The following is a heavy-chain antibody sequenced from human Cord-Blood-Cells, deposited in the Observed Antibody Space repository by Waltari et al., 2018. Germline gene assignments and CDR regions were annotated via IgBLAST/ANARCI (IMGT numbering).Heavy chain of an antibody. CDR3: ARDRGGAFDI. J-gene: IGHJ3*02. CDR1: GFTFSSYS. CDR2: SRSSSSTI. V-gene: IGHV3-48*01. Sequence: EVQLVESGGGLVQPGGSLRLSCAASGFTFSSYSMNWVRQAPGKGLEWGSYSRSSSSTIYYADSVKGRFTISRDNAKNSRYLQMNSLRAEDTAVYYCARDRGGAFDIWGQGTMVTVSS. D-gene: IGHD3-10*01.